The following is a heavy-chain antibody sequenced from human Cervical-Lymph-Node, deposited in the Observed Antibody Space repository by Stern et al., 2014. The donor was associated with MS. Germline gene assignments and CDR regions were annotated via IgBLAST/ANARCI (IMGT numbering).Heavy chain of an antibody. CDR3: ARGYSSSWYWFDS. J-gene: IGHJ5*01. V-gene: IGHV4-59*01. D-gene: IGHD6-13*01. CDR2: IYYSGST. Sequence: VQLEESGPGLVKPSGTLSLTCTVSGGSISSYYWSWIRQPPGKGLEWIGYIYYSGSTNYNPSLKSRVTISVDTSKNQFSLKLSSVPAADTAVYFCARGYSSSWYWFDSWGQGTQVTVSS. CDR1: GGSISSYY.